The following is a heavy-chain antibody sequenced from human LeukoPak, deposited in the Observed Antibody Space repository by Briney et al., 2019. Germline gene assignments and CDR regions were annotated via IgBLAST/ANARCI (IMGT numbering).Heavy chain of an antibody. CDR1: GGSISSYY. CDR2: IYTSGST. Sequence: SETLSLTCTVSGGSISSYYWSWIRQPAGKGLEWIGHIYTSGSTNYNASLKSRVSMSVDTSKNQFSLKLSSVTAADTVVYYCARDGGGAAYYYDSSGPLDVWGQGTTVTVSS. D-gene: IGHD3-22*01. V-gene: IGHV4-4*07. CDR3: ARDGGGAAYYYDSSGPLDV. J-gene: IGHJ6*02.